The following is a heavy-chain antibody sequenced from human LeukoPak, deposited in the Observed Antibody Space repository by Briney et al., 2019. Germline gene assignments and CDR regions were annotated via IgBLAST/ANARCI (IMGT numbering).Heavy chain of an antibody. D-gene: IGHD3-10*01. J-gene: IGHJ6*02. CDR2: ISSSGSTI. CDR1: GFTFSDYY. Sequence: GGSLRLSCAASGFTFSDYYMSWICQAPGKGLEWVSYISSSGSTIYYADSVKGRFTISRDNAKNSLYLQMNSLRAEDTAVYYCARVGYYGSGSYYPDVWGQGTTVTVSS. V-gene: IGHV3-11*01. CDR3: ARVGYYGSGSYYPDV.